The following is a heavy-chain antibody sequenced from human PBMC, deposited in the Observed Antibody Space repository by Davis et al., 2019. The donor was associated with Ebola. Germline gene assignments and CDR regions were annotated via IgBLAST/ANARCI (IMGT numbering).Heavy chain of an antibody. J-gene: IGHJ4*02. D-gene: IGHD1-1*01. CDR1: GYTFTSYN. CDR3: ARAQFPTTSDH. CDR2: MHPNSPNT. Sequence: ASVKVSCKASGYTFTSYNINWVRQAPGQGLEWMGWMHPNSPNTGYAQKFQGRVTMTTDTSTSTAYMEVGSLRSDDTAVYYCARAQFPTTSDHWGQGTLVTVSS. V-gene: IGHV1-8*01.